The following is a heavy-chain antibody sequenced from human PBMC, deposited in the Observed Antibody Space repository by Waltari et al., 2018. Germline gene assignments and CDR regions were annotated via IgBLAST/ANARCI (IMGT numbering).Heavy chain of an antibody. V-gene: IGHV3-23*01. CDR3: ARVPGGYWYFDL. D-gene: IGHD3-10*01. Sequence: EVQLLESGGGLVQPGGSLRLSCAASGSTFNTHAMTWVRQAPGRGPEWVSSITIGGDTTTYTDSVKGRFTISRDNSKGTLFLQMNSLRGEDTAIYYCARVPGGYWYFDLWGRGTPVTVSS. CDR2: ITIGGDTT. CDR1: GSTFNTHA. J-gene: IGHJ2*01.